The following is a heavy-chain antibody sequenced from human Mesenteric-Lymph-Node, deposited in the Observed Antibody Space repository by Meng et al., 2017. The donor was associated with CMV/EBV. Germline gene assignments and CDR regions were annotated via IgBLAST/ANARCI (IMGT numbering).Heavy chain of an antibody. CDR1: GFTFSSYS. CDR2: ISSSSSYI. V-gene: IGHV3-21*01. J-gene: IGHJ4*02. Sequence: GGSLRLSCAASGFTFSSYSMNWVRQAPGKGLEWVSSISSSSSYIYYADSVKGRFTISRDNAKNSLYLQMNSLRAEDTAVYYCAKGLGYSSSWPFDYWGQGTLVTVSS. CDR3: AKGLGYSSSWPFDY. D-gene: IGHD6-13*01.